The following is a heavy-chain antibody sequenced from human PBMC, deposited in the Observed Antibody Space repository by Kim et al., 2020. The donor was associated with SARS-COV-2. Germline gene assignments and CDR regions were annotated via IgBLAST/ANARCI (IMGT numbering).Heavy chain of an antibody. J-gene: IGHJ4*02. CDR3: AREAYSSSWYFDY. V-gene: IGHV1-3*01. D-gene: IGHD6-13*01. Sequence: SRKFQGGVTITRDPSASTAYMELSSLRSEDTAVYYCAREAYSSSWYFDYWGQGTLVTVSS.